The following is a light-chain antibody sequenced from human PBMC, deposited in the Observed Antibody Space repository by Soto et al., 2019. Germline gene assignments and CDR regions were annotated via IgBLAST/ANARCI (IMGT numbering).Light chain of an antibody. CDR1: SGDVGGYDY. CDR2: EVT. Sequence: SLLSAAPSASGTAGHSVSISCTRTSGDVGGYDYVSWYQQHPCKAPNLMSYEVTIRTSGDSDFFSISKSGTTASPTVSGLQAEDEVDYFCSSYIGGNSSYDFGPGTKVTVL. V-gene: IGLV2-8*01. CDR3: SSYIGGNSSYD. J-gene: IGLJ1*01.